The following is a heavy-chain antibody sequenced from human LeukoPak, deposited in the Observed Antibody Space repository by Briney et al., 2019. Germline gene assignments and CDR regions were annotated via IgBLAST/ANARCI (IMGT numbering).Heavy chain of an antibody. CDR1: GGSISSGGYY. J-gene: IGHJ4*02. CDR2: IYYSGST. CDR3: ARVINDYGDSFDY. D-gene: IGHD4-17*01. Sequence: SETLSLTSTVSGGSISSGGYYWSWIRQHPGKGLEWIGYIYYSGSTYYNPSLKSRVTISVDTSKNQFSLKLSSVTAADTAVYYCARVINDYGDSFDYWGQGTLVTVSS. V-gene: IGHV4-31*03.